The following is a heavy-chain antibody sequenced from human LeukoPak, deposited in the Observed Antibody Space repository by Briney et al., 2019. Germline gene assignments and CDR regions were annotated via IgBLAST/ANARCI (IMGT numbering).Heavy chain of an antibody. CDR3: ARDYSESRVADVFFED. V-gene: IGHV3-23*01. Sequence: PGGSLRLSCAASGLTFSDYAMSWFRQAPGKGLEWVSGITSGLTPHYAESVKGRFTISRDNSKNTFHLQLNSLTAEDTAVYYCARDYSESRVADVFFEDWGQGALVTVSS. CDR1: GLTFSDYA. D-gene: IGHD2-15*01. CDR2: ITSGLTP. J-gene: IGHJ4*02.